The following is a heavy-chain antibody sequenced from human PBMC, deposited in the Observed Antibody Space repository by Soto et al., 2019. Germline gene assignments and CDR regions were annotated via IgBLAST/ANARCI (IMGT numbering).Heavy chain of an antibody. V-gene: IGHV3-7*03. Sequence: PRLSCAAAGFIFSHYWMSWVRHAPGKRSEWVANIKFDLSEKLYVASVRGRFTISRDDSRNSLFLQMNSLRAGDTAVYYCVKDVGYCSSTTCYSPRHHYFEPWGQRTLVTVS. CDR3: VKDVGYCSSTTCYSPRHHYFEP. CDR2: IKFDLSEK. D-gene: IGHD2-2*01. CDR1: GFIFSHYW. J-gene: IGHJ1*01.